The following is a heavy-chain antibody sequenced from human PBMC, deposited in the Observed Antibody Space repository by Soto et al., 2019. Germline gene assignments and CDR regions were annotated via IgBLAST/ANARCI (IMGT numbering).Heavy chain of an antibody. Sequence: PGGSLRLSCTASGLTFSSYGMHWVRQAPGKGLEWVAVIWYDGSNKYYADSVKGRFTISRDNSKNTLYLQMNSLRAEDTAVYYCARVKSSPIFYYGMDVWGQGTTVTVSS. CDR3: ARVKSSPIFYYGMDV. D-gene: IGHD3-9*01. V-gene: IGHV3-33*01. CDR1: GLTFSSYG. CDR2: IWYDGSNK. J-gene: IGHJ6*02.